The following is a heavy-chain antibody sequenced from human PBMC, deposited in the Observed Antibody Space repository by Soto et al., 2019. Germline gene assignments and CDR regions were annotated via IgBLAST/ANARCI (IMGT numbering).Heavy chain of an antibody. CDR2: VHHSGTS. D-gene: IGHD6-13*01. J-gene: IGHJ6*02. Sequence: WIWIRLTPGQGLEWIGEVHHSGTSYYNPSLKSRLAVSVDTSKSQVSLTLTSVTAADTGVYYCARRKDSSRYFYGMDVWGQGTTVVVS. V-gene: IGHV4-34*10. CDR3: ARRKDSSRYFYGMDV.